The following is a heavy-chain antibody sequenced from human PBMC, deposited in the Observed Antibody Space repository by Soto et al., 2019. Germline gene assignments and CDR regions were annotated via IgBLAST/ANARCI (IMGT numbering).Heavy chain of an antibody. CDR1: GYTFTGYY. CDR2: INPNSGGT. J-gene: IGHJ5*02. V-gene: IGHV1-2*02. D-gene: IGHD6-19*01. Sequence: ASVKVSCKASGYTFTGYYMHWVRKAPGQGLEWMGWINPNSGGTNYAQKFQGRVTMTRDTSISTAYMELSRLRSDDTAVYYCAREDPHGGSGFDPWGQGTLVTVS. CDR3: AREDPHGGSGFDP.